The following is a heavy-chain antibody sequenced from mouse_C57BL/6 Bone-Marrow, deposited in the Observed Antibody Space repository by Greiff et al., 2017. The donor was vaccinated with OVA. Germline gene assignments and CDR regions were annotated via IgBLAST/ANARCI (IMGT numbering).Heavy chain of an antibody. CDR2: IWTGGGT. CDR1: GFSLTSYA. CDR3: ARVTAQALYAMDY. D-gene: IGHD3-2*02. J-gene: IGHJ4*01. Sequence: VKLMESGPGLVAPSQSLSITCTVSGFSLTSYAISWVRQPPGKGLEWLGVIWTGGGTNYNSALKSRLSISKDNSKSQVFLKMNSLQTDDTARYYCARVTAQALYAMDYWGQGTSVTVSS. V-gene: IGHV2-9-1*01.